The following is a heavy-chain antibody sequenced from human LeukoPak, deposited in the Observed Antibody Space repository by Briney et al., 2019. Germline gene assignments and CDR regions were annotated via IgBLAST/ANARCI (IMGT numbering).Heavy chain of an antibody. D-gene: IGHD5-12*01. CDR3: ARDGEGGYSGYDYAFDI. J-gene: IGHJ3*02. CDR2: IYHSGET. CDR1: GGSISSSSYY. V-gene: IGHV4-61*01. Sequence: PSETLSLTCTVSGGSISSSSYYWGWIRQPPGKGLEWIGYIYHSGETNYNPSLKSRVTISVDTSKNQFSLKLSSVTAADTAVYYCARDGEGGYSGYDYAFDIWGQGTKVTVSS.